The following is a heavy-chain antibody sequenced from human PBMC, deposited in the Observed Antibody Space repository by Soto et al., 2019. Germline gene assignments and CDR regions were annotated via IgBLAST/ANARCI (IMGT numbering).Heavy chain of an antibody. Sequence: EVQLVESGGGLVQPGGSLRLSCAASGFTFSSYWMHWVRQAPGKGLVWVSRINSDGSSTSYADSVKGRFTISRDNAKNTLYLQMNSLRAEDTAAYYCARDLRGLYYDSSGYFYWGQGTLVTVSS. D-gene: IGHD3-22*01. CDR3: ARDLRGLYYDSSGYFY. CDR2: INSDGSST. J-gene: IGHJ4*02. CDR1: GFTFSSYW. V-gene: IGHV3-74*01.